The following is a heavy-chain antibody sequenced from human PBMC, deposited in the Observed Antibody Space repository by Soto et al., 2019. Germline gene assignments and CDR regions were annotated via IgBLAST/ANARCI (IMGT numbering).Heavy chain of an antibody. Sequence: QVQLVQSGAEVKKPGASVKVSCKASGYTFTSYGISWVRQAPGQGLEWMGWISAYNGNTNYAQKLQGRVTMXXDXPXXTAYMELRSLRSDDTAVYYCARIIYSGSYTDAFDIWGQGTMVTVSS. D-gene: IGHD1-26*01. CDR3: ARIIYSGSYTDAFDI. CDR2: ISAYNGNT. CDR1: GYTFTSYG. J-gene: IGHJ3*02. V-gene: IGHV1-18*01.